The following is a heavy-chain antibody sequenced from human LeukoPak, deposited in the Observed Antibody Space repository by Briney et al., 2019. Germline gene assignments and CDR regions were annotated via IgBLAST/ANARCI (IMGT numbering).Heavy chain of an antibody. Sequence: GGSLRLSCAASGFTVSSNYMSWVRQAPGKGLEWVSVIYSGGSTYYADSVKGRFTISRDNSKNTLYLQLNSLRAEDTAIYYCAKDPEAGLTGYFDFWGQGTLVTVSS. CDR3: AKDPEAGLTGYFDF. J-gene: IGHJ4*02. V-gene: IGHV3-53*01. CDR2: IYSGGST. CDR1: GFTVSSNY. D-gene: IGHD6-13*01.